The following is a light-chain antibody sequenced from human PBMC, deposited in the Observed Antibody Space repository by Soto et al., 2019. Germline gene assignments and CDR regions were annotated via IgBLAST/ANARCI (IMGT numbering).Light chain of an antibody. CDR3: QSYDSSLSVRV. V-gene: IGLV1-40*01. Sequence: QSVLTQPPSVSGAPGQTVTISCTGSSSNIGAGYDVHWYQQLPGTAPKLLIFGNSNRPSGVPDRFSGSKSGTSASLAITGLQAEDEADYYCQSYDSSLSVRVFGGGTKLTVL. J-gene: IGLJ3*02. CDR2: GNS. CDR1: SSNIGAGYD.